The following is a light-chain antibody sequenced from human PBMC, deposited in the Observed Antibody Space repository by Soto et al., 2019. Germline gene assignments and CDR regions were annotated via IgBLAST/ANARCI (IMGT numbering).Light chain of an antibody. CDR2: TNN. CDR1: SSNIGSNT. CDR3: ATWDDSLHAVV. J-gene: IGLJ2*01. V-gene: IGLV1-44*01. Sequence: QAVLTQPPSASGTPGQRVTISCSGGSSNIGSNTVNWYQHLPGTAPKVLINTNNQRPSGVPERFSGSKSGTSASLAISSLQSEDEADYYCATWDDSLHAVVFGGGTKLTVL.